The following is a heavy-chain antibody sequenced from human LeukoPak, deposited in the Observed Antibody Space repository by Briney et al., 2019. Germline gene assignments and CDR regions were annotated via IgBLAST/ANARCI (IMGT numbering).Heavy chain of an antibody. CDR1: GLTVSSNY. CDR2: LYSSGST. J-gene: IGHJ4*02. D-gene: IGHD3-10*01. CDR3: ARGITVARVWYYLDH. V-gene: IGHV3-66*01. Sequence: GGSLRLSCAVSGLTVSSNYMIWVRQAPGKRLEWVSVLYSSGSTYYADSVKGRFIISRDDSKNTLFLQLDSLRAEDTAMYYCARGITVARVWYYLDHWGQGALVTVAS.